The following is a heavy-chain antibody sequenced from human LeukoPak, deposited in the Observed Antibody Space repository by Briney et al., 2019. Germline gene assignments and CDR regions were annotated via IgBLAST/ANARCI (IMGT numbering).Heavy chain of an antibody. CDR2: ISAYHGNT. V-gene: IGHV1-18*04. J-gene: IGHJ5*02. Sequence: ASVKVSCKASGYTFTSYGISWVRQAPGQGLEWMGWISAYHGNTNYAQKLHGRVTMTTDTSTSTAYMELGSLRSDDTAVYYCARAARRRDNWFDRWGQGTLVTVSS. CDR3: ARAARRRDNWFDR. CDR1: GYTFTSYG.